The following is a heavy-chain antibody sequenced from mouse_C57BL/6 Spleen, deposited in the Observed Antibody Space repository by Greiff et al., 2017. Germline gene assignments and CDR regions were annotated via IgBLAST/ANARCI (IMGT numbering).Heavy chain of an antibody. V-gene: IGHV1-15*01. CDR3: TRSGDYDEGPCAY. D-gene: IGHD2-4*01. CDR1: GYTFTDYE. Sequence: VQLQQSGAELVRPGASVTLSCKASGYTFTDYEMHWVKQTPVHGLEWIGAIDPETGGTAYNQKFKGKAILTADKSSSTAYMELRSLTSEDSAVYYCTRSGDYDEGPCAYWGQGTLVTVSA. CDR2: IDPETGGT. J-gene: IGHJ3*01.